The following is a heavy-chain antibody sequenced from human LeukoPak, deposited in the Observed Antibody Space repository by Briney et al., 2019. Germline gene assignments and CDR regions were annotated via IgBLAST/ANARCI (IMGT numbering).Heavy chain of an antibody. Sequence: ASVKVSCKASGYTFTDYYVHWVRQAPGQGLEWMGWINPNSGGTNSAQKFQGSVTMTRDTSISTAYMELSRLRSDDTAVYYCARARPVVTAHWPYFDYWGQGTLVTVSS. CDR2: INPNSGGT. CDR1: GYTFTDYY. D-gene: IGHD2-21*02. V-gene: IGHV1-2*02. J-gene: IGHJ4*02. CDR3: ARARPVVTAHWPYFDY.